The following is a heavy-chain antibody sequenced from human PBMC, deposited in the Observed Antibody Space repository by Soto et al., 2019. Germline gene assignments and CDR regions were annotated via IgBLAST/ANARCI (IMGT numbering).Heavy chain of an antibody. CDR1: GGSISSSSYY. Sequence: QLQLQESGPGLVKPSETLSLTCTVSGGSISSSSYYWGWMRQPPGKGLEWIGNRYYSGSAYDNPSLKSRVTISVDMSKNNFSLNMSSVTAADTAVYYRAKRGVSDPVDYWGQGTLVTVSS. CDR3: AKRGVSDPVDY. V-gene: IGHV4-39*02. D-gene: IGHD3-10*01. J-gene: IGHJ4*02. CDR2: RYYSGSA.